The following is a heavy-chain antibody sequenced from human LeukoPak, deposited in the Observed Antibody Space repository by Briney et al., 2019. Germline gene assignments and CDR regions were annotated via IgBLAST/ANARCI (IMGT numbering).Heavy chain of an antibody. CDR1: GFTFSTYA. D-gene: IGHD4-17*01. Sequence: QPGGSLRLSCAASGFTFSTYAMTWVRQAPGKGLEWVSSIGSSGSTTYYADSVKGRFTVSRDNSKNTSYLQMNSLRVEDTAVYYCAKLDYVDYMWGQGTLVTVSS. V-gene: IGHV3-23*01. J-gene: IGHJ4*02. CDR3: AKLDYVDYM. CDR2: IGSSGSTT.